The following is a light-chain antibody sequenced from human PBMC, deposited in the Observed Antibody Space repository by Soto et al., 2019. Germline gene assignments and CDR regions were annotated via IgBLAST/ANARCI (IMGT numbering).Light chain of an antibody. Sequence: EIVLTQSPATLSLSPGERATLSCRASQSFSDYLAWYQQKPGQAPRLLIYDASNRATGIPARFSGSGSGTDFTLTISSLEPEDSAIYYCHQRGNWPRMFGQGTKVAIK. CDR2: DAS. CDR3: HQRGNWPRM. V-gene: IGKV3-11*01. CDR1: QSFSDY. J-gene: IGKJ1*01.